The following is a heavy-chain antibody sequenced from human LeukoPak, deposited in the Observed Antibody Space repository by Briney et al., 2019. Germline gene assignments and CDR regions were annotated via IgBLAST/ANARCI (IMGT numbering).Heavy chain of an antibody. Sequence: GGSLRLSCAAPGFTFNNFAMHWVRQAPGKGLEWVAIILHDGSKKDYADSVKGRFTLSRDNSQNTLYVQMNSLGVEDTAVYYCARDNIAYGSGSYLGYWGQGTLVIVSS. CDR2: ILHDGSKK. CDR3: ARDNIAYGSGSYLGY. V-gene: IGHV3-30*04. D-gene: IGHD3-10*01. J-gene: IGHJ4*02. CDR1: GFTFNNFA.